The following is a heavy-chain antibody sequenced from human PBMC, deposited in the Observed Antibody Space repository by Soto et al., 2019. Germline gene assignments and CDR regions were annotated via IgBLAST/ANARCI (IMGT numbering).Heavy chain of an antibody. CDR3: ARQAVTTDLDY. J-gene: IGHJ4*02. D-gene: IGHD4-17*01. CDR2: INHSGST. V-gene: IGHV4-34*01. Sequence: ASETLSFTCAVYGGSFSGYYWSWIRQPPGKWLEWIGEINHSGSTSYNPSLKSRVTISVNTSKNQFSLKLSSVTAADTAVYYCARQAVTTDLDYWGQGTLVTVSS. CDR1: GGSFSGYY.